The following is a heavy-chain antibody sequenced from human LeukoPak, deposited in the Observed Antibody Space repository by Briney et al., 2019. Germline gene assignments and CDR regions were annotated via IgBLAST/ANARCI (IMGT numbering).Heavy chain of an antibody. CDR1: GYTFSSYG. CDR2: ISAYNDNT. V-gene: IGHV1-18*04. Sequence: ASVKLSCKASGYTFSSYGISWVRQAPGQGLEWMGWISAYNDNTHFAQKFQGRVTMTADTSTSTAYMERRNLRADDTAMYYCARDRAGPLTALIRGHIKEIHWGQGTLVTVSS. CDR3: ARDRAGPLTALIRGHIKEIH. D-gene: IGHD3-10*01. J-gene: IGHJ4*02.